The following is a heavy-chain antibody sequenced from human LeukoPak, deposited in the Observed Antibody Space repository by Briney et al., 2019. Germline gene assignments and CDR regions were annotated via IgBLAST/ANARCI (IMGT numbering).Heavy chain of an antibody. D-gene: IGHD6-13*01. V-gene: IGHV4-59*01. CDR1: GGSISSYY. CDR2: IYYSGST. CDR3: ARAGASSSWYVDY. J-gene: IGHJ4*02. Sequence: PSETPSLTCTVSGGSISSYYWSWIRQPPGKGLEWIGYIYYSGSTNYNPSLKSRVTISVDTSKNQFSLKLSSVTAADTAVYYCARAGASSSWYVDYWGQGTLVTVSS.